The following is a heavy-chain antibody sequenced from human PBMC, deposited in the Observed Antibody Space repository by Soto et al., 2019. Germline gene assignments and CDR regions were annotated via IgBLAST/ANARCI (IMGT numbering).Heavy chain of an antibody. J-gene: IGHJ5*02. CDR1: GGTFSSYP. CDR3: ARTRAATDSLYWFDP. Sequence: QVQLVQSGAEVKKPGSSVKVSCKASGGTFSSYPISWVRQAPGQGLEWMGRIIPILNIANYAQKFRGRVTLTADKSTNTAYMELSSLRSEDTAVYYCARTRAATDSLYWFDPWGQGTLVTVSS. D-gene: IGHD2-21*01. V-gene: IGHV1-69*02. CDR2: IIPILNIA.